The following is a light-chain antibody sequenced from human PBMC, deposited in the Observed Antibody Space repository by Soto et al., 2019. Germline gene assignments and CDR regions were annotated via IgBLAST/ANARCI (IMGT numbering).Light chain of an antibody. V-gene: IGKV1-5*03. CDR2: KAS. Sequence: DIQMTQSPSTLSASVGDRVTTVCRASQSISSWLAWYQQKPGKAPKLLISKASNLDSGVPSRFSGSGSGTESNLTISSLQPEDFATYYCQQYNSFIWTFGRGTKV. CDR3: QQYNSFIWT. J-gene: IGKJ1*01. CDR1: QSISSW.